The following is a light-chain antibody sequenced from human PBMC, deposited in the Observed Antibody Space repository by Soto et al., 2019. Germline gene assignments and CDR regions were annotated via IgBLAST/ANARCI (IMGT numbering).Light chain of an antibody. J-gene: IGKJ5*01. CDR2: SAS. V-gene: IGKV1-39*01. CDR1: QSIDNY. CDR3: QQTFGKPLVT. Sequence: DIQMTQSPSSLSASVGDRVTITFLTSQSIDNYLNWYQQKPGKAPRLLIYSASRLQSGVPSRFSGTGSGTDFTLTISSLQPEDFAIYYCQQTFGKPLVTFGQGTRLEIK.